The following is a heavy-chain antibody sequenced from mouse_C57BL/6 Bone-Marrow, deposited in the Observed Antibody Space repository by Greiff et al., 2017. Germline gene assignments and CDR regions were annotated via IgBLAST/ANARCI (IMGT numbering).Heavy chain of an antibody. D-gene: IGHD2-2*01. V-gene: IGHV14-3*01. CDR1: GFNIQNTY. Sequence: VQLQQSVAELVRPGASVKLSCTASGFNIQNTYMPWVKQRPEQGLEWIGRIDPANGNTKYAPKFPGKATITADTSSNTAYLQRSSLTSEDTAIYYCARDLVWLRPSWFAYWGQGTLVTVSA. J-gene: IGHJ3*01. CDR3: ARDLVWLRPSWFAY. CDR2: IDPANGNT.